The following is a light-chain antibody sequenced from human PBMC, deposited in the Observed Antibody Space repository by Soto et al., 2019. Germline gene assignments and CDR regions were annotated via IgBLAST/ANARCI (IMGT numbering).Light chain of an antibody. CDR3: QQHNNSHLRLT. CDR1: QSVSSY. V-gene: IGKV3-11*01. CDR2: DAS. Sequence: EIVLTQSPATLSLSAGERATLSCRASQSVSSYLAWYQQKPGQATRLLIYDASNMATGIPARFSCSGSGTDFTLTLSILEPEDFAVYYCQQHNNSHLRLTFGPGTKVDIK. J-gene: IGKJ3*01.